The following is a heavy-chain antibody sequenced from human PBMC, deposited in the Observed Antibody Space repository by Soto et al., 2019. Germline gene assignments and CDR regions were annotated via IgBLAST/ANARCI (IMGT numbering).Heavy chain of an antibody. CDR1: GYSISSGYY. CDR2: IYYSGTT. Sequence: SETLSLTCAVSGYSISSGYYWGWIRQPPGKGLEWIGSIYYSGTTYHNPSLRSRLTISGDASTNQFSLKLSSVTAADTALYYCARGRGYSYGPYYFDYWGQGTLVTVSS. D-gene: IGHD5-18*01. CDR3: ARGRGYSYGPYYFDY. V-gene: IGHV4-38-2*01. J-gene: IGHJ4*02.